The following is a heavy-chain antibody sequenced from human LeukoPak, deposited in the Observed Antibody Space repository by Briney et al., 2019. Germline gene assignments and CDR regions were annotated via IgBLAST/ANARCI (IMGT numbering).Heavy chain of an antibody. CDR1: GFTFSSYS. D-gene: IGHD3-10*01. CDR2: ISSSGSTI. J-gene: IGHJ3*02. Sequence: GGSLRLSCAASGFTFSSYSMNWVRQAPGKGLEWLSYISSSGSTIYYADSVRGRFTISRDNAKNSLYLQMNSLRDEDTAVYYCARDLSGRYAFDIWGQGTMVTVSS. V-gene: IGHV3-48*02. CDR3: ARDLSGRYAFDI.